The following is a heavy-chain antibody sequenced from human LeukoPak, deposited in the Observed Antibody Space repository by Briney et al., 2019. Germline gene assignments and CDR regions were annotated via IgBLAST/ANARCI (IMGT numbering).Heavy chain of an antibody. D-gene: IGHD5-18*01. CDR3: ARRYYYAYDY. CDR2: TYYRSKWNS. CDR1: GDRVSSNNAA. J-gene: IGHJ4*02. V-gene: IGHV6-1*01. Sequence: HSQTLSLTCAISGDRVSSNNAAWNWIRQSPSRGLEWLGRTYYRSKWNSDYAVSVKSRITINPDTSKNQFYLQLNCVTAGDMAIYCLARRYYYAYDYWGQGSLVTVSS.